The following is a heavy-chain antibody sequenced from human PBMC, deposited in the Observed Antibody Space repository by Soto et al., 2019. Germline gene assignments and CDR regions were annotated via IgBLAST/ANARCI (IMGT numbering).Heavy chain of an antibody. CDR1: GFTFSSYG. V-gene: IGHV3-33*01. D-gene: IGHD2-15*01. CDR2: IWYDGSNK. CDR3: ARDVTYCSGGSCYSWFDP. Sequence: GGSLRLSCAASGFTFSSYGMHWVRQAPGKGLEWLAVIWYDGSNKYYADSVKGRFTISRDNSKNTLYLQMNSLRAEDTAVYYCARDVTYCSGGSCYSWFDPWGQGTLVTVSA. J-gene: IGHJ5*02.